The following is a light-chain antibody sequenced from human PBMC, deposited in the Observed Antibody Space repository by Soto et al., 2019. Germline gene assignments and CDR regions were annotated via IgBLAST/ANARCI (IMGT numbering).Light chain of an antibody. CDR2: AVS. CDR3: SSYTSSSTLVV. V-gene: IGLV2-14*01. Sequence: QSVLTQPASVSGSPGQSITLSCTGTRSDVGGYNYVSWYQQHPGKAPTLMISAVSHRPSGVSNRFSGSKSGNTASLTISGLRAEDEADDYCSSYTSSSTLVVFGGGTQLTVL. J-gene: IGLJ2*01. CDR1: RSDVGGYNY.